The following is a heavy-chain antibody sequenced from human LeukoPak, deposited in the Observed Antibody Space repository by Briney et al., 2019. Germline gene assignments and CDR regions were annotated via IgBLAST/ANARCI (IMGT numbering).Heavy chain of an antibody. CDR2: IYHNGST. CDR3: ASGDSSTWYYFDY. J-gene: IGHJ4*02. D-gene: IGHD6-13*01. V-gene: IGHV4-59*01. Sequence: PSETLSLTCTVSGDSISSYYWSWIRQPPGKGLEWIGYIYHNGSTNYNPSLKSRVTISVDTSKNQFSLKLSSVTAADTAVYYCASGDSSTWYYFDYWGQGTLVTVSS. CDR1: GDSISSYY.